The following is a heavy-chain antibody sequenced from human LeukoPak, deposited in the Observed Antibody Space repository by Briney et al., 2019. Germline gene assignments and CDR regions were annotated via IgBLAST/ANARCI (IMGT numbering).Heavy chain of an antibody. CDR1: GFTFSSYS. D-gene: IGHD5-12*01. CDR2: ISSSSSYI. V-gene: IGHV3-21*01. J-gene: IGHJ4*02. Sequence: GGSLRLSCAASGFTFSSYSMNWVRQAPGKGLEWVSSISSSSSYIYYADSVKGRFTISRDNAKNSLYLQMNSLRAEDTAVYYCARDGRVSSGYDLPIYWGQGTLVTVSS. CDR3: ARDGRVSSGYDLPIY.